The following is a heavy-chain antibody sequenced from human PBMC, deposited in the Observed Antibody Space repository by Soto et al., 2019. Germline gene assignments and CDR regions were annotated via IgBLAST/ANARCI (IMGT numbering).Heavy chain of an antibody. J-gene: IGHJ5*02. Sequence: QVQLVESGGGVVQPGRSLRLSCAASGFTFSSYGMHWVRQAPGKGLEWVAVIWYDGSNKYYADSVKGRFTISRDNSKNTLYLQMNSLGAEDTGGYYCARETIDYGGFDPWGQGTLVTVSS. CDR1: GFTFSSYG. CDR3: ARETIDYGGFDP. CDR2: IWYDGSNK. D-gene: IGHD4-17*01. V-gene: IGHV3-33*01.